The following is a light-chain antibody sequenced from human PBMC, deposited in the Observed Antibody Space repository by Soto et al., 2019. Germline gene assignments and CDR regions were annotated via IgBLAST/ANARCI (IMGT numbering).Light chain of an antibody. Sequence: EIVLTQSPGTLSLSPGERATLSCRASQSVSSTHLAWYQQKPGQAPRLLIYGASNRAAGFPDRFSGSASGTDFTLTISRLEPEDFAVYYCQQYGSSPYTFGQGTKLEIK. CDR1: QSVSSTH. CDR2: GAS. CDR3: QQYGSSPYT. V-gene: IGKV3-20*01. J-gene: IGKJ2*01.